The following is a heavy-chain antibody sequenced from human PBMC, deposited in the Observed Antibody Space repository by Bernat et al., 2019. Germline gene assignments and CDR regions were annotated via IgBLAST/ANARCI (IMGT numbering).Heavy chain of an antibody. D-gene: IGHD6-13*01. V-gene: IGHV3-23*01. CDR2: IRGSGGST. CDR1: GFTFSSDA. CDR3: AKGRHSSSWVCDY. J-gene: IGHJ4*02. Sequence: EVQLLESGGGLVQPGGSLRLSCAASGFTFSSDAMSWVRQAPGKGLEWVSAIRGSGGSTYYADSVKGRFTISRDNSKNTLYLQMNSLRAEDTAVYYCAKGRHSSSWVCDYWGQGTLVTVSS.